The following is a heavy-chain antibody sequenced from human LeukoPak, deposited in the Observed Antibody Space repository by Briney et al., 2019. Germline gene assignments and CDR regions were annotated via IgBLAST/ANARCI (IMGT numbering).Heavy chain of an antibody. CDR1: GFTFDDYA. D-gene: IGHD5-24*01. CDR2: ISWSSGSI. Sequence: PGRSLRLSCAASGFTFDDYAMHWVRHAPGKGLEWVSGISWSSGSIVYADSVKGRFTISRDNAKNSLYLQMNSLRAEDTALYYCARRSGSREFDYWGQGTLVTVSS. J-gene: IGHJ4*02. CDR3: ARRSGSREFDY. V-gene: IGHV3-9*01.